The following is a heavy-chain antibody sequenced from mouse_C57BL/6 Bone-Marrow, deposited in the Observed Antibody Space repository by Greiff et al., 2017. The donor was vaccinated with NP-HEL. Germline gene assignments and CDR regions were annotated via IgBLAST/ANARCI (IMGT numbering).Heavy chain of an antibody. CDR2: IDPENGDT. J-gene: IGHJ3*01. D-gene: IGHD1-1*01. CDR3: TTLYGSAAWFAY. CDR1: GFNIKDDY. V-gene: IGHV14-4*01. Sequence: EVQLQQSGAELVRPGASVKLSCTASGFNIKDDYMHWVKQRPERGLEWIGWIDPENGDTEYASKFQGKATITADTSSNTAYLQLSSLTSEDTAVYYCTTLYGSAAWFAYWGQGTLVTVSA.